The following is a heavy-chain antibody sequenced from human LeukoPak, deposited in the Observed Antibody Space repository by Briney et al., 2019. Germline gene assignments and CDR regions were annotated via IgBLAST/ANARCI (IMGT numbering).Heavy chain of an antibody. CDR1: GYSFTGYY. V-gene: IGHV1-2*02. CDR2: IGPNSAST. Sequence: GASVKVSCGASGYSFTGYYMHWVRQAPGQGLEYMAWIGPNSASTNYAQNFQGRVTMTRDTSISTAYMELTSLRSDDTAVYYCARALGPLRYPFDYWGQGTLVTVSS. CDR3: ARALGPLRYPFDY. J-gene: IGHJ4*02. D-gene: IGHD2-2*02.